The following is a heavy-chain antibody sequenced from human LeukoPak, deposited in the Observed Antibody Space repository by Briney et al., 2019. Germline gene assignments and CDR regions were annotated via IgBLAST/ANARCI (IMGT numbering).Heavy chain of an antibody. D-gene: IGHD6-13*01. CDR3: MSAPGY. J-gene: IGHJ4*02. V-gene: IGHV3-7*01. CDR1: GYSFSTNI. Sequence: GGSLRLSCVVSGYSFSTNIMTWVRQAPGKGLEWVATILPAGKKRYRVESVKGRFTVSGDNAKNLLFLQMNSLRDDDTAVYYFMSAPGYWGQGALVTVSS. CDR2: ILPAGKKR.